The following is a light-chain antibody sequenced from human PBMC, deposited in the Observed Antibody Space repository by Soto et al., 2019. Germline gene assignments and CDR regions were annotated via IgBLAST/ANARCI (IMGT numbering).Light chain of an antibody. CDR1: QTLINTY. J-gene: IGKJ4*01. V-gene: IGKV3-20*01. CDR2: DAS. Sequence: EIVLTQAPGTLSLSPGDRATLSCRASQTLINTYLAWYQQRPGLAPRLLIYDASTRAPGIPYRFSGSGSGKDFTLTISRLEPEDFAVYYCQQYTSSPALTFGGGKRVDIK. CDR3: QQYTSSPALT.